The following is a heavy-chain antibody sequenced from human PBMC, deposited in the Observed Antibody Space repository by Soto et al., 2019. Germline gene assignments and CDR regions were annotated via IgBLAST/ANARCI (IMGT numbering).Heavy chain of an antibody. Sequence: SETLALTCTVSGGSISSGDYYWSWIRQPPGKGLEWIGYIYYSGSTYYNPSLKSRVTISVDTSKNQFSLKLNSVTAADTAVYYCARDLWGYCGTDCYPLDVWGPGTTVTVSS. J-gene: IGHJ6*02. CDR1: GGSISSGDYY. V-gene: IGHV4-30-4*02. CDR3: ARDLWGYCGTDCYPLDV. CDR2: IYYSGST. D-gene: IGHD2-21*02.